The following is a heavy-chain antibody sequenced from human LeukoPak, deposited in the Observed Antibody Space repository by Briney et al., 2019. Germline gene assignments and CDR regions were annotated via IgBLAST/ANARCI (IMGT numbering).Heavy chain of an antibody. V-gene: IGHV3-7*01. J-gene: IGHJ4*02. CDR1: GFTLSGYW. CDR2: INVEGSER. CDR3: ATSDDSSGSD. D-gene: IGHD3-22*01. Sequence: GGSLRLSCAASGFTLSGYWMSWVRQARGKGREWGGKINVEGSERHYVDSERGRFTISRHNAKNSLYLQMNSLRAEDTALYYCATSDDSSGSDWGQGTLVTVSS.